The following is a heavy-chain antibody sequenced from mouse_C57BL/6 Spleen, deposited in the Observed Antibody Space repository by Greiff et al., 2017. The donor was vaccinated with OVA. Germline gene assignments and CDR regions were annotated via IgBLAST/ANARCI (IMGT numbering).Heavy chain of an antibody. D-gene: IGHD2-12*01. V-gene: IGHV1-80*01. J-gene: IGHJ2*01. CDR3: AREDLRHNFDY. CDR2: INPSSGNT. CDR1: GYAFTSYW. Sequence: VQLQQSGAELVKPGASVKISCKASGYAFTSYWMNWVKQRPGQGLEWIGKINPSSGNTNYNGKFKGKATMPADKSSSTAYMQRSSLTAEDSAVYFCAREDLRHNFDYWGQGTILTVSS.